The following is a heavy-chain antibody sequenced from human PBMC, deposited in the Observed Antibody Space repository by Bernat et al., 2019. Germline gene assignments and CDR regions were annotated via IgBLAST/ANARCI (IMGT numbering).Heavy chain of an antibody. Sequence: VQLVESGGGFVQPGGSLRLSCAASGFTFSSYGMHWVRQAPGKGLEWVAVISYDGSNKYYADSVKGRFTISRDNSKNTLYLQMNSLRAEDTAVYYCAKGAFFGSSWYSVAEYFQHWGQGTLVTVSS. J-gene: IGHJ1*01. CDR1: GFTFSSYG. V-gene: IGHV3-30*18. CDR3: AKGAFFGSSWYSVAEYFQH. D-gene: IGHD6-13*01. CDR2: ISYDGSNK.